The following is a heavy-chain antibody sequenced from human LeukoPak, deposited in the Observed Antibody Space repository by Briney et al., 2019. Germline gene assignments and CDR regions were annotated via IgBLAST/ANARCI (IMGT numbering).Heavy chain of an antibody. J-gene: IGHJ4*02. CDR1: GFTFSNYW. Sequence: GGSLRPSCAASGFTFSNYWMTWVRQAPSKGLEWVAAIKEDGSEKYYVDSVKGRFTISRDNAKNSLYLQMSSLRAEDTAVYFCARTTYGDYWGQGTLVTVSS. V-gene: IGHV3-7*02. D-gene: IGHD1-1*01. CDR3: ARTTYGDY. CDR2: IKEDGSEK.